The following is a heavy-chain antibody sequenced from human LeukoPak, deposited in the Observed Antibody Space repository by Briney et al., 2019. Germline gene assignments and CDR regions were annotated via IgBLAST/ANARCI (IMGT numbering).Heavy chain of an antibody. CDR3: ARAPYGSRAFDY. CDR1: GFTFSSYS. D-gene: IGHD4-17*01. V-gene: IGHV3-21*01. CDR2: ISSSSSYI. Sequence: SGGSLRLSCAASGFTFSSYSMNWVRQAPGKGLEWVSSISSSSSYIYYADSVKGRFTISRDNAKNSLYLQMNSLRAEDTAVYYCARAPYGSRAFDYWGQGTLVTVSS. J-gene: IGHJ4*02.